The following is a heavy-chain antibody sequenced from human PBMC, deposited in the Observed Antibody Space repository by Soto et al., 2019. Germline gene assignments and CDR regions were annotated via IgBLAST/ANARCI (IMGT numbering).Heavy chain of an antibody. CDR3: ARDILSGGAYPES. D-gene: IGHD3-10*01. Sequence: PGWSLRLSCAASGFTFSTYTMNLVRQAPGKGLEWISSISSGSSYIYYAGSVKGRFTISRDNAKNSLFLQMNSLRADDTAVYYCARDILSGGAYPESWGKGTKVTVSS. CDR2: ISSGSSYI. CDR1: GFTFSTYT. V-gene: IGHV3-21*01. J-gene: IGHJ5*02.